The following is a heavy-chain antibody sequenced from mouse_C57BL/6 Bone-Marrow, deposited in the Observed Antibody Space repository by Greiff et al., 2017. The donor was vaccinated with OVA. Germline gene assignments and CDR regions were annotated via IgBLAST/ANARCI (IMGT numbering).Heavy chain of an antibody. CDR2: IYPGSGST. J-gene: IGHJ2*01. CDR1: GYTFTSYW. D-gene: IGHD1-1*01. CDR3: ARENYYGSDYFDY. Sequence: FQLQQPGAELVKPGASVKMSCKASGYTFTSYWITWVKQRPGQGLEWIGDIYPGSGSTNYNEKFKSKATLTVDTSSSTAYMQLSSLTSEDSAVYYCARENYYGSDYFDYWGQGTTLTVSS. V-gene: IGHV1-55*01.